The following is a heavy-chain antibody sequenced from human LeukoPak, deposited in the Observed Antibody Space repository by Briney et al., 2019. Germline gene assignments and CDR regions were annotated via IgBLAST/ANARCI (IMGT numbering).Heavy chain of an antibody. CDR3: AREVGSSRAFDI. V-gene: IGHV3-23*01. CDR1: GFTFSNYA. D-gene: IGHD2-15*01. CDR2: ISGSGGST. J-gene: IGHJ3*02. Sequence: GGSLRLSCAVSGFTFSNYAMSWVRQAPGKGLEWVSGISGSGGSTYYADSVGRFSISRDNSKNTLYLQMTSLRAEDTAVYYCAREVGSSRAFDIWGQGTMVTVSS.